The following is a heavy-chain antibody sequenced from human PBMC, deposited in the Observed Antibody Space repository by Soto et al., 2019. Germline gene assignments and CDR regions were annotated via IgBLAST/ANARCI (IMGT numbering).Heavy chain of an antibody. CDR2: VIPIFGTA. Sequence: QVLLVQSGAEVQKPGSSVRVSCKASGDTFRTHAITWVRQAPGQGCEWMGGVIPIFGTADYAENFQGRVKMTADEPTNTAYLELSSLTSEDTATYYCATHWAWELRTAYVPHWGQGTLITVSS. J-gene: IGHJ1*01. V-gene: IGHV1-69*01. CDR1: GDTFRTHA. D-gene: IGHD1-7*01. CDR3: ATHWAWELRTAYVPH.